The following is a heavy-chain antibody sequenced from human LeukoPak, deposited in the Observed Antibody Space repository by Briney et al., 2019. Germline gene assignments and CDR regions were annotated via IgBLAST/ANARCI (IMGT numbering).Heavy chain of an antibody. V-gene: IGHV1-2*02. CDR3: ARMDTVTTPRGEY. Sequence: ASVKVSCKASGYTFTGYYMHWVRQAPGQGLEWMGWINPNSGGTNYAQKFQGRVTMTRDTSISTAYMELSRLRSDDTAVYYCARMDTVTTPRGEYWGQGILVTVSS. CDR1: GYTFTGYY. J-gene: IGHJ4*02. D-gene: IGHD4-17*01. CDR2: INPNSGGT.